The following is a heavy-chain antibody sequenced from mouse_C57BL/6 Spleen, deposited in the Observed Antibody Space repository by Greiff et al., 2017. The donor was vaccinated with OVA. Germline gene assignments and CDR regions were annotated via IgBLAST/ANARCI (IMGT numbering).Heavy chain of an antibody. CDR3: ARWEDGYGYAMDY. CDR1: GYAFSSYW. V-gene: IGHV1-80*01. Sequence: QVQLQQSGAELVKPGASVKISCKASGYAFSSYWMNWVKQRPGKGLEWIGQIYPGDGDTNYNGKFKGKATLTADKSSSTAYMQLSSLTSEDSAVYLCARWEDGYGYAMDYWGQGTSVTVSS. D-gene: IGHD2-2*01. J-gene: IGHJ4*01. CDR2: IYPGDGDT.